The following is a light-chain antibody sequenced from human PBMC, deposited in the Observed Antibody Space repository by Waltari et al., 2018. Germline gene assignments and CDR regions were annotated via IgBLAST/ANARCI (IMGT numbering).Light chain of an antibody. CDR2: QVS. V-gene: IGLV2-8*01. Sequence: STLTQPPSACGCLGPSVTMSCTGYSNDVGYSKYASLFQQSPGQAPKLLFSQVSKRPSGVPYRFSGFKSGNTAFLTVSGLQADDEADYYCASHAGGNNLDVFGGGTKLTVL. CDR1: SNDVGYSKY. CDR3: ASHAGGNNLDV. J-gene: IGLJ2*01.